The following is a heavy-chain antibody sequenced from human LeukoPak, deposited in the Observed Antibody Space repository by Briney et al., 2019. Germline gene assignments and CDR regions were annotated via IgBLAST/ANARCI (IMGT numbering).Heavy chain of an antibody. CDR2: IYYSGST. CDR1: GGSISSSSYY. Sequence: SETLSLTCTVSGGSISSSSYYWGWIRQPPGKGLEWIGSIYYSGSTYYNPSLKSRVTISVDTSKNQFSLKLSSVTAADTAVYYCARGPGLWFGELSGPNWFDPWGQGTLVTVSS. V-gene: IGHV4-39*07. J-gene: IGHJ5*02. D-gene: IGHD3-10*01. CDR3: ARGPGLWFGELSGPNWFDP.